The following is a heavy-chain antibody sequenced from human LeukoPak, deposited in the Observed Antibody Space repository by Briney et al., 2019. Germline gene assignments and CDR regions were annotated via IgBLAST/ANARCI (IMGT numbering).Heavy chain of an antibody. J-gene: IGHJ3*02. CDR3: ARDRGYDSSGYPTVGAFDI. D-gene: IGHD3-22*01. Sequence: GSLRLSCAASGFTFSSYGMHWVRQAPGKGLEWVAVISYDGSNKYYADSVKGRFTISRDNSKNTLYLQMNSLRAEDTAVYYCARDRGYDSSGYPTVGAFDIWGQGTMVTVSS. CDR2: ISYDGSNK. V-gene: IGHV3-30*03. CDR1: GFTFSSYG.